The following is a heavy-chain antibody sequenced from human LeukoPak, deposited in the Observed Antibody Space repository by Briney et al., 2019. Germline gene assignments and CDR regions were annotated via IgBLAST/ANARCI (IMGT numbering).Heavy chain of an antibody. CDR3: ARVTRYLRPPFDP. CDR2: INAGNGNT. V-gene: IGHV1-3*01. CDR1: GYTFTSYA. Sequence: EASVKVSCKASGYTFTSYAMHWVRQAPGQRLEWMGWINAGNGNTKYSQKFQGRVTITRDTSASTAYMELSSLRSEDTAVYYCARVTRYLRPPFDPWGQGTLVTVSS. J-gene: IGHJ5*02. D-gene: IGHD4-17*01.